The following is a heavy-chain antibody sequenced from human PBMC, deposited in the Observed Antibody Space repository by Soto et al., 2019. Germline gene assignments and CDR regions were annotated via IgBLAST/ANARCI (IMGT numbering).Heavy chain of an antibody. V-gene: IGHV4-30-4*01. CDR3: ARESNGYVGWFDP. J-gene: IGHJ5*02. CDR1: GGSISSGDYY. Sequence: SETLSLTCTVSGGSISSGDYYWSWIRQPPGKGLEWIGYIYYSGSTYYNPSLKSRVTISVDTSKNQFSLKLSSVTAADTAVYYCARESNGYVGWFDPWGQGTLVTVSS. CDR2: IYYSGST. D-gene: IGHD5-18*01.